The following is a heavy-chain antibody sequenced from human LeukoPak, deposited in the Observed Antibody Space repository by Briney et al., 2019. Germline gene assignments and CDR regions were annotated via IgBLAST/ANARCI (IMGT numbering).Heavy chain of an antibody. CDR2: ISSSSSYI. D-gene: IGHD5-18*01. V-gene: IGHV3-21*01. CDR1: GFTFSSYS. J-gene: IGHJ6*02. Sequence: PGGSLRLSCAASGFTFSSYSMNWVRQAPGKGLEWVSSISSSSSYIYYADSEKGRFTISRDNAKNSLYLQMNSLRAEDTAVYYCARDSKIQLWLRIVDYYGMDVWGQGTTVTVSS. CDR3: ARDSKIQLWLRIVDYYGMDV.